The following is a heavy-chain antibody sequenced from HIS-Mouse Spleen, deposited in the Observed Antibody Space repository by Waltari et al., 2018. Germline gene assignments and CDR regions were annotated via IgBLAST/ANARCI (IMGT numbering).Heavy chain of an antibody. CDR2: IYYRGST. V-gene: IGHV4-39*07. CDR1: GCSTRSSSSY. CDR3: AREIPYSSSWYDWYFDL. J-gene: IGHJ2*01. D-gene: IGHD6-13*01. Sequence: QLQLQESGPGLVKPSETLSLTCTAAGCSTRSSSSYWGWIRQPPGKGLEWIGSIYYRGSTYYNPSLKSRVTISVDTSKNQFSLKLSSVTAADTAVYYCAREIPYSSSWYDWYFDLWGRGTLVTVSS.